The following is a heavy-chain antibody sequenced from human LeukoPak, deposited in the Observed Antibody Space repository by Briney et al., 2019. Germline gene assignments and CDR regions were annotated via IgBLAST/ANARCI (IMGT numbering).Heavy chain of an antibody. V-gene: IGHV4-34*01. D-gene: IGHD1-7*01. CDR1: GGSFSNYY. Sequence: PSEALSLTCAVYGGSFSNYYWSRIRQSPGKGLEWIGEINDSGTINYNPSLMSRVTISVDKSKNQFPLKLSSVTAADTAVYYCARRWNYGRNYYIDVWGKGATVSVSS. J-gene: IGHJ6*03. CDR3: ARRWNYGRNYYIDV. CDR2: INDSGTI.